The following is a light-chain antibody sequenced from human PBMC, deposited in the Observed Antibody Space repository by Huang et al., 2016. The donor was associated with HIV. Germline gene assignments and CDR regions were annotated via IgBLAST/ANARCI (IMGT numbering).Light chain of an antibody. Sequence: DIQMTQSSATLSASVGDRVTITCRASQSIGTWWAWYQQKPGKAPNLLIYDASTLESGVPSRFSGGGSCTEFTLTIKSLQPDDFASYYCQHYNSFPWTFGQGTKVEV. CDR3: QHYNSFPWT. J-gene: IGKJ1*01. CDR2: DAS. V-gene: IGKV1-5*03. CDR1: QSIGTW.